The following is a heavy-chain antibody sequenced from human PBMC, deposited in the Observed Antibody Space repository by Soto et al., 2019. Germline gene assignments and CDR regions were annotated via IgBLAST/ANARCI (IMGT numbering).Heavy chain of an antibody. CDR3: ALEHEGSHDFDY. CDR1: GFSLSTSGVG. CDR2: IYWDDDK. V-gene: IGHV2-5*02. D-gene: IGHD2-15*01. J-gene: IGHJ4*02. Sequence: QITLKESGPTLVKPTQTLTLTCTFSGFSLSTSGVGVGWIRQPPGKALEWLALIYWDDDKRYSPSLKSRLTIPKDTSKNPVVLTMTNMDPVDTATYYCALEHEGSHDFDYWGQGTLVTVSS.